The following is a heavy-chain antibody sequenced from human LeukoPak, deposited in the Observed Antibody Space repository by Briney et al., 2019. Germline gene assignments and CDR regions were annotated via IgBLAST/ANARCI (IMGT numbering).Heavy chain of an antibody. CDR1: GGSISSGGYS. J-gene: IGHJ4*02. Sequence: PSETLSLTCAVSGGSISSGGYSWSWIRQPPGKGLEWIGYIYHSGSTYYNPSLKSRVTISVDTSKNQFSLKLGSVTAADAAVYYCARGESSNWSFDYWGQGTLVTVSS. CDR3: ARGESSNWSFDY. D-gene: IGHD6-13*01. CDR2: IYHSGST. V-gene: IGHV4-30-2*01.